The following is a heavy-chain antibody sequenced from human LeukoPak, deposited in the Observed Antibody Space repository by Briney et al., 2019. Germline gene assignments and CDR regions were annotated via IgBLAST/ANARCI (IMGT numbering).Heavy chain of an antibody. CDR3: GTYSYESVWGSYRRAYYYGMDV. Sequence: GGSLRLSRAASGFNVSGNYMSWVRQAPGKGLEWVSVILSSGDTYYTDSVKGRFIISRHNDKNTLFLQMNSLGVEDTAVYLCGTYSYESVWGSYRRAYYYGMDVWGQGTTVTVAS. J-gene: IGHJ6*02. D-gene: IGHD3-16*02. CDR1: GFNVSGNY. CDR2: ILSSGDT. V-gene: IGHV3-53*04.